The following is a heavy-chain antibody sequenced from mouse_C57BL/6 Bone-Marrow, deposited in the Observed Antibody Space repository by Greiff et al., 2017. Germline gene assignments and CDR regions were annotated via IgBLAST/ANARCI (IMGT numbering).Heavy chain of an antibody. V-gene: IGHV1-42*01. CDR3: AMTGGYFDV. J-gene: IGHJ1*03. D-gene: IGHD4-1*01. Sequence: EVQLQESGPELVKPGASVKISCKASGYSFTGYYMNWVKQSPEKSLEWIGEINPSTGGTTYNQKFKAKATLTVDKSSSTAYMQLKSLTSEDSAVYYCAMTGGYFDVWGTGTTVTVSS. CDR2: INPSTGGT. CDR1: GYSFTGYY.